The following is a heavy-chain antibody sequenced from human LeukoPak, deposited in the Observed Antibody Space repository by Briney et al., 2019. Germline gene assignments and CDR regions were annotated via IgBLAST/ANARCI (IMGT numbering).Heavy chain of an antibody. CDR2: ISWDGGST. V-gene: IGHV3-43*01. CDR3: AKDNCGGDCYSNYYYYGMDV. Sequence: GGSLRLSCAASGFTFDDYTMHWVRQAPGKGLEWVSLISWDGGSTYYADSVKGRFTISRDNSKNSLYLQMNTLRTEDTALYYCAKDNCGGDCYSNYYYYGMDVWGQGTTVTVSS. CDR1: GFTFDDYT. J-gene: IGHJ6*02. D-gene: IGHD2-21*02.